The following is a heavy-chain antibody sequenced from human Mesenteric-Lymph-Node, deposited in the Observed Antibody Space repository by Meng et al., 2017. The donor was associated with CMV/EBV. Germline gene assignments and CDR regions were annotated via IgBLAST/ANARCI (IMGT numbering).Heavy chain of an antibody. CDR3: AKDFDDNTGYQEY. CDR1: GFTFDDYA. V-gene: IGHV3-9*01. CDR2: ISWNSDII. D-gene: IGHD3-22*01. J-gene: IGHJ4*02. Sequence: SLKISCAASGFTFDDYAMHWVRQAPGKGLEWVSGISWNSDIIGYADSVKGRFTISRDNAKNSLYLQMNSLRVEDTALYYCAKDFDDNTGYQEYWGQGTLVTVSS.